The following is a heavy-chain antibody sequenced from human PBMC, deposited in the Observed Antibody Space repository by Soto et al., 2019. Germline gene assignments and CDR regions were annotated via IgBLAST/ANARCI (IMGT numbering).Heavy chain of an antibody. D-gene: IGHD2-15*01. V-gene: IGHV4-59*08. Sequence: QVQLQESGPGLVKPSETLSLTCTVSGGSISSYYWSWIRQPPGKGLEWIGYIYYSGSTNYNPSLTSRVTTSVDTSKTQFSRTLSSVTAADTAVYYCARRYGGTFDYWGQGTLVTVSS. J-gene: IGHJ4*02. CDR1: GGSISSYY. CDR2: IYYSGST. CDR3: ARRYGGTFDY.